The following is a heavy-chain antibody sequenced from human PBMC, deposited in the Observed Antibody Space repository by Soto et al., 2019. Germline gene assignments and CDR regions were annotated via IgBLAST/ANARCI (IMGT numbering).Heavy chain of an antibody. J-gene: IGHJ4*02. CDR3: ASGSSGWSPGVY. V-gene: IGHV1-18*04. CDR1: GYTFTSYY. CDR2: ISAYNGNT. D-gene: IGHD6-19*01. Sequence: ASVKVSCKASGYTFTSYYMHWVRQAPGQGLEWMGWISAYNGNTNYAQKLQGRVTMTTDTSTSTAYMELRSLRSDDTAVYYCASGSSGWSPGVYWGQGTLVTVSS.